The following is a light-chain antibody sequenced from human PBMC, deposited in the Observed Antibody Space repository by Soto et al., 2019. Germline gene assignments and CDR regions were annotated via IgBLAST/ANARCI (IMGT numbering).Light chain of an antibody. CDR1: QSVTNY. V-gene: IGKV1-39*01. Sequence: DIQMTQSPSSLSASVGDRVTITCRASQSVTNYLHWYQQKPGRAPNLLIYTASSLQSGVPSRFSGSGSGTDFTLTISSLQPDDFATYYCQQYNYLRTFGQGTKVDIK. CDR3: QQYNYLRT. J-gene: IGKJ1*01. CDR2: TAS.